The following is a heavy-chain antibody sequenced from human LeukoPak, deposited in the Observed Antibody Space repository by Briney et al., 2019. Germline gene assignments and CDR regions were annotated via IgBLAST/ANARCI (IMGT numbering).Heavy chain of an antibody. CDR2: IIPIFGTA. Sequence: GSSVKVSCKASGGTFSSYAISWVRRAPGQGLEWMGGIIPIFGTANYAQKFQGRVTITADKSTSTAYMELSSLRSEDTAVYYCARELRQYNWNDRGYNWFDPWGQGTLVTVSS. D-gene: IGHD1-1*01. CDR1: GGTFSSYA. J-gene: IGHJ5*02. V-gene: IGHV1-69*06. CDR3: ARELRQYNWNDRGYNWFDP.